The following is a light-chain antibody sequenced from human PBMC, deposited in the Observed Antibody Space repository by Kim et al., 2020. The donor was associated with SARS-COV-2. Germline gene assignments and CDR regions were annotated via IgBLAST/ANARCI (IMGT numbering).Light chain of an antibody. J-gene: IGLJ2*01. Sequence: SSELTQDPAVSVALGQTATLKCQGDSLRSYFASWYQKKPGQAPVLVIFGKYNRPSGIPDRFSGSSSGNTTSLTITGAQGEDEADYYCYSRDNNGKNVVFG. V-gene: IGLV3-19*01. CDR3: YSRDNNGKNVV. CDR2: GKY. CDR1: SLRSYF.